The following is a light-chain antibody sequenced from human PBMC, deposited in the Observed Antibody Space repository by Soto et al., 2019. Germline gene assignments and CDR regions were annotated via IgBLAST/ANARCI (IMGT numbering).Light chain of an antibody. CDR3: QQYSDWPPT. Sequence: EIVLTQSPSTLSVSPLERATLSCRASQSVSSNLAWYQQKPGQAPRLLINGASTRATGIPARFSGSGSGTEFSLTISSLQSEDFAVYYCQQYSDWPPTFGQGTKV. V-gene: IGKV3-15*01. CDR2: GAS. J-gene: IGKJ1*01. CDR1: QSVSSN.